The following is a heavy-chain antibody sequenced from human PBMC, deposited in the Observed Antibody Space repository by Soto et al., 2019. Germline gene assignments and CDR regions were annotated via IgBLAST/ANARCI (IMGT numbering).Heavy chain of an antibody. CDR1: GFTFSDYY. J-gene: IGHJ3*02. CDR2: ISGSGSYT. V-gene: IGHV3-11*06. CDR3: ARDSRPHCGGRKEFGAFDI. Sequence: GGSLRLSCVTSGFTFSDYYMGRVRQAPGKGLELVSYISGSGSYTLSADSVKGRFTVSRDNANNPLSLLMSSLRREDTAISYCARDSRPHCGGRKEFGAFDIWGLVTVVTVSS. D-gene: IGHD2-21*01.